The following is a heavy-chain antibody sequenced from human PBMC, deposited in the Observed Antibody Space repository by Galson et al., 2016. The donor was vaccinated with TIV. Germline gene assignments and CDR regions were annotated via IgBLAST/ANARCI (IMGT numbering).Heavy chain of an antibody. CDR3: AKVGARGYGDYPYYLAI. CDR2: ISYDGTNK. D-gene: IGHD4-17*01. CDR1: GFTFSIYG. J-gene: IGHJ4*02. V-gene: IGHV3-30*18. Sequence: SLRLSCAASGFTFSIYGMHWVRQAPGKGLEWVAVISYDGTNKHYADSVKGRFTISRDNNTKNTLYLQMNSLRLEDTAVYYCAKVGARGYGDYPYYLAIWGRGTLVIVSS.